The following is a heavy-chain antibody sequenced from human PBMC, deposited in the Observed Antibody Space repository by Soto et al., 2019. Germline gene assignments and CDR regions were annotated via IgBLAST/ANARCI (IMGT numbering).Heavy chain of an antibody. V-gene: IGHV3-48*02. CDR1: GFTFSSYS. J-gene: IGHJ4*02. CDR2: ISSSSSTI. Sequence: GGSLRLSCAASGFTFSSYSMNWVRQAPGKGLAWLSYISSSSSTIYYADSVKGRFTISRDNAKNSLYLQMNSLRDEDTAVYYCAREVRRLAAAGFFDYWGQGTLVTVSS. CDR3: AREVRRLAAAGFFDY. D-gene: IGHD6-13*01.